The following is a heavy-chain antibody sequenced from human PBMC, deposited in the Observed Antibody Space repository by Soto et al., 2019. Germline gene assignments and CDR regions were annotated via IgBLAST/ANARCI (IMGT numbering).Heavy chain of an antibody. CDR1: GFALSDYA. Sequence: GGSLRLSCVASGFALSDYAVNWVRQAPGKGLEWVSFISSDSRTIYYADSVEGRFTVSRDNARNSVSLQMDSLRDEDAAVYYCARIKLVEWFFINVDVYDMDVWGQGTPVTVSS. CDR3: ARIKLVEWFFINVDVYDMDV. J-gene: IGHJ6*02. V-gene: IGHV3-48*02. D-gene: IGHD3-3*01. CDR2: ISSDSRTI.